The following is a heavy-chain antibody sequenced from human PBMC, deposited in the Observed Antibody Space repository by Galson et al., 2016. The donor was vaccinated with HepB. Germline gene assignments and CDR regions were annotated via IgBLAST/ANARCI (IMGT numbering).Heavy chain of an antibody. CDR3: ARGGYCSGDGCYSHGMDV. V-gene: IGHV1-2*04. D-gene: IGHD2-15*01. CDR2: INPNSGGT. Sequence: SVKVSCKASGYTFSAFYLHWVRQAPGQGPEWMGWINPNSGGTKYAQKFQGWITMTRDTSLTTAYMELTRLTSDDTAVYYCARGGYCSGDGCYSHGMDVWGQGTTVTVSS. CDR1: GYTFSAFY. J-gene: IGHJ6*02.